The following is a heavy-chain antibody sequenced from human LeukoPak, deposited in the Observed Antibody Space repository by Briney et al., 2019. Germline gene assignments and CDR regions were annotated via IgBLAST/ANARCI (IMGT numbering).Heavy chain of an antibody. CDR3: ARGEYYYDSSDYPNDY. CDR1: GYTFTGYY. V-gene: IGHV1-2*02. Sequence: ASVKVSCKASGYTFTGYYMHWVRQAPGQGLEWMGWINPNSGGTNYAQKFQGRVTMTRDTSISTAYMELSRLRSDDTAVYYCARGEYYYDSSDYPNDYWGQGTLVTVSS. D-gene: IGHD3-22*01. J-gene: IGHJ4*02. CDR2: INPNSGGT.